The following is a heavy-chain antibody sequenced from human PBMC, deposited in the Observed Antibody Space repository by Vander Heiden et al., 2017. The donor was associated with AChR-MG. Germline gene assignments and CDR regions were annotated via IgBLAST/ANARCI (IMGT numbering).Heavy chain of an antibody. CDR3: GRGPYRYFDY. Sequence: VQLVASGVGLVQPGGSLRLSGAASGFTLSSYSMNWVGQAPGKGLEWVSYISRSRSTIYYADSVKGRFTISRDKAKNSLYMQMNSLRDEDTAVYYCGRGPYRYFDYWGQGTLVTVSS. CDR2: ISRSRSTI. J-gene: IGHJ4*02. D-gene: IGHD3-10*01. V-gene: IGHV3-48*02. CDR1: GFTLSSYS.